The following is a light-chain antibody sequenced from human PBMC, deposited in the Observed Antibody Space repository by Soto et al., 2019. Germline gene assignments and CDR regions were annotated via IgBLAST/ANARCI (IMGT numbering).Light chain of an antibody. CDR1: SSDIGGYNY. V-gene: IGLV2-8*01. Sequence: QSVLTQPPSASGSPGQSVTISCTGTSSDIGGYNYVSWYQQHPGKAPKLMIYEVSQRPSGVPDRFSRSKSGNTASLTVSVLQADDEADYYCASYAGSNKVLFGGGTKVTVL. J-gene: IGLJ2*01. CDR2: EVS. CDR3: ASYAGSNKVL.